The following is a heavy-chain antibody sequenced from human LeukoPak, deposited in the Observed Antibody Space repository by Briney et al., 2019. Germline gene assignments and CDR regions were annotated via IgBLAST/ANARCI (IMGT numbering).Heavy chain of an antibody. CDR3: ARHISWAAAGRGGLFDY. D-gene: IGHD6-13*01. CDR1: GGSFSGYY. CDR2: INHSGST. J-gene: IGHJ4*02. V-gene: IGHV4-34*01. Sequence: SETLSLTCAVYGGSFSGYYWSWIRQPPGKGLEWIGEINHSGSTNYNPSLKSRVTISVDTSKNQFSLKLSSVTTADTAVYYCARHISWAAAGRGGLFDYWGQGTLVTVSS.